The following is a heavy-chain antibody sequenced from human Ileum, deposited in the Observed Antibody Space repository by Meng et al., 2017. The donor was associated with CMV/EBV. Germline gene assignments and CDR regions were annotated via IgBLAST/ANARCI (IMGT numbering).Heavy chain of an antibody. V-gene: IGHV1-2*02. CDR3: ERDFYGYGMDV. D-gene: IGHD3-16*01. Sequence: ASVKVSCKASGYTFTGYYIHWVRQAPGQGLEWMGWIDPNNGGTNFPQKFQGRVTMTRDTSIFTAYMELSRLKSDDTAVYYCERDFYGYGMDVWGQGTMVTVSS. J-gene: IGHJ6*02. CDR2: IDPNNGGT. CDR1: GYTFTGYY.